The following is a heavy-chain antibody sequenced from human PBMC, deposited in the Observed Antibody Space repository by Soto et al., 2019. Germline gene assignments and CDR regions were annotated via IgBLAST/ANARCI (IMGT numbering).Heavy chain of an antibody. J-gene: IGHJ4*02. V-gene: IGHV1-69*04. CDR3: ARDRVEVTRVGYFDY. Sequence: GASVKVSCKASGGTFSSYTTSWVRQAPGQGLEWMGRIIPILGIANYAQKFQGRVTITADKSTSTAYMELSSLRSEDTAVYYCARDRVEVTRVGYFDYWGQGTLVTVSS. D-gene: IGHD2-21*02. CDR2: IIPILGIA. CDR1: GGTFSSYT.